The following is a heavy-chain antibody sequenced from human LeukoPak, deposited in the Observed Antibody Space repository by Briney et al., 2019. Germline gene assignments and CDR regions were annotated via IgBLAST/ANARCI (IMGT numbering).Heavy chain of an antibody. CDR1: GDSISSSAYC. CDR3: ARVPECSTASCFTSYFDS. J-gene: IGHJ4*02. D-gene: IGHD2-2*02. V-gene: IGHV4-39*07. CDR2: ICYGGSP. Sequence: SETLSLTCTVSGDSISSSAYCWGWIRQPPGKGLEWIGSICYGGSPYYSPSLLSRVTTPVDTSKNQFSLKLNSVTAADTAVYYCARVPECSTASCFTSYFDSWGQGTLATVSS.